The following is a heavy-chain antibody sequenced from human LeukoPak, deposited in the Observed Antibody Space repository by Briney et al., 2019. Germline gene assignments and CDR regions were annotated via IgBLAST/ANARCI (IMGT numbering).Heavy chain of an antibody. CDR3: ARDSDGVLDY. D-gene: IGHD3-10*01. CDR1: GFTFTTYW. CDR2: IKQDGSEK. Sequence: GGSLRLSCAASGFTFTTYWMAWVRQAPGKGLEWVANIKQDGSEKYYVDSVKGRFTISRDNAENSLYLQMNSLRAEDTAVYYCARDSDGVLDYWGQGALVTVSS. V-gene: IGHV3-7*04. J-gene: IGHJ4*02.